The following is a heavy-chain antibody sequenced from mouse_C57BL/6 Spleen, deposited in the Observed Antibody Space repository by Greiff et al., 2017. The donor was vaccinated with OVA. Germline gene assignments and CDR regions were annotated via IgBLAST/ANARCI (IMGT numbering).Heavy chain of an antibody. CDR2: INPNNGGT. V-gene: IGHV1-18*01. J-gene: IGHJ4*01. CDR1: GYTFTDYY. D-gene: IGHD2-5*01. Sequence: VQLQQSGPELVKPGASVKIPCKASGYTFTDYYMDWVKQSHGKSLEWIGDINPNNGGTIYNQKFKGKATLTVDKSSSTAYLQLRSLTSEDTAVYYCARRRSNYVNYYTMDYWGQGTSVTVSS. CDR3: ARRRSNYVNYYTMDY.